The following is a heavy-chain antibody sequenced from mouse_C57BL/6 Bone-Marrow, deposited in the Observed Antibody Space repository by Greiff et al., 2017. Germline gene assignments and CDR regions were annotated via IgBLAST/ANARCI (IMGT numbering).Heavy chain of an antibody. CDR3: ARCGFYYGISFAY. CDR1: GYTFTDYY. D-gene: IGHD1-1*01. Sequence: QVQLQQSGPELVKPGASVKISCKASGYTFTDYYINWVKQRPGQGLEWIGWIFPGSGSTSYNEKFKGKATLTLDTASSHPYMLLSSLTSEDSAVYFWARCGFYYGISFAYWGQGTLVTVSA. CDR2: IFPGSGST. J-gene: IGHJ3*01. V-gene: IGHV1-75*01.